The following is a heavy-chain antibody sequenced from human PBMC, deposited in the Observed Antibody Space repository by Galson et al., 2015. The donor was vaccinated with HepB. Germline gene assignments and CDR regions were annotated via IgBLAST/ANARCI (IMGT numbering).Heavy chain of an antibody. J-gene: IGHJ4*02. Sequence: SLRLSCVASGFTFSSYAMHWVRQAPGKGLEWVAAIWYDGSDKYYADSVKGRFTISRDNSKNTLNLQMNSLRAEDTAVYYCATDRERDGNNAGFDYWGQGTLVIVSS. D-gene: IGHD5-24*01. CDR1: GFTFSSYA. V-gene: IGHV3-33*01. CDR2: IWYDGSDK. CDR3: ATDRERDGNNAGFDY.